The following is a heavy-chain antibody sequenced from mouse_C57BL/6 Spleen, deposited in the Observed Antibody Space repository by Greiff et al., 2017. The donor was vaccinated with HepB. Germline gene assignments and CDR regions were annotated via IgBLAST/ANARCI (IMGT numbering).Heavy chain of an antibody. Sequence: VQLQQSGAELVMPGASVKLSCKASGYTFTSYWMHWVKQRPGQGLEWIGEIDPSDSYTNYNQKFKGKSTLTVDKSSSTAYMQLSSLTSEDSAVYYWARPSYGSSYWYFDVWGTGTTVTVSS. D-gene: IGHD1-1*01. CDR2: IDPSDSYT. V-gene: IGHV1-69*01. CDR1: GYTFTSYW. CDR3: ARPSYGSSYWYFDV. J-gene: IGHJ1*03.